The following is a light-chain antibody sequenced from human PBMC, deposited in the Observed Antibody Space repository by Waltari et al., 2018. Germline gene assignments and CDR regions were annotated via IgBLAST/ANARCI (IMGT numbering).Light chain of an antibody. J-gene: IGLJ3*02. V-gene: IGLV2-23*02. CDR3: CSFAESDTWV. Sequence: QSALTQTASVSGSPGQSITISCTGVSSDVGSYDVVSWYQKHPDNPPNLIVYEVSKRPSGVSDRFSGSKSGNTASLTISGLQAEDEADYYCCSFAESDTWVFGGGTKVTVL. CDR2: EVS. CDR1: SSDVGSYDV.